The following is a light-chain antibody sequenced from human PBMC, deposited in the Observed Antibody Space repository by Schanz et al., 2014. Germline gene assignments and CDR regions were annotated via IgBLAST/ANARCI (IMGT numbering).Light chain of an antibody. V-gene: IGKV3-20*01. CDR2: GVS. Sequence: EIVMTQSPATLSVSPGERATLSCRASQSVSSYLGWYQQKPGQAPRLLMYGVSSRATDIPDRVTGSGSGTDFTLSISRLEPEDFAVYYCQQYGSSFWTFGQGTKVEI. CDR3: QQYGSSFWT. CDR1: QSVSSY. J-gene: IGKJ1*01.